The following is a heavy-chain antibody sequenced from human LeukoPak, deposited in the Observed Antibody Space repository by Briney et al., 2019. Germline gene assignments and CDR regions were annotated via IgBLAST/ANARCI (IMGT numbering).Heavy chain of an antibody. V-gene: IGHV4-59*01. CDR1: GGSISSYY. Sequence: SETLSLTCAVYGGSISSYYWSWIRQPPGKGLEWIGYIYYSGSTNYNPSLKSRVTISVDTSKNQFSLKLSSVTAADTAVYYCARGKTQGYSGYDPFDYWGQGTLVTVSS. CDR3: ARGKTQGYSGYDPFDY. J-gene: IGHJ4*02. D-gene: IGHD5-12*01. CDR2: IYYSGST.